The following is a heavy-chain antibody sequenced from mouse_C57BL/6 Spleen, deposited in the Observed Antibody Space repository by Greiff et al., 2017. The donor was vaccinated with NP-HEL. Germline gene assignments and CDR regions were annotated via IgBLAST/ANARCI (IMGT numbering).Heavy chain of an antibody. V-gene: IGHV5-4*01. CDR1: GFTFSSYA. CDR2: ISDGGSYT. CDR3: ARDRGAQATFDY. J-gene: IGHJ2*01. D-gene: IGHD3-2*02. Sequence: DVKLVESGGGLVKPGGSLKLSCAASGFTFSSYAMSWVRQTPEKRLEWVATISDGGSYTYYPDNVKGRFTISRDNAKNNLYLQMSHLKSEDTAMYYCARDRGAQATFDYWGQGTTLTVSS.